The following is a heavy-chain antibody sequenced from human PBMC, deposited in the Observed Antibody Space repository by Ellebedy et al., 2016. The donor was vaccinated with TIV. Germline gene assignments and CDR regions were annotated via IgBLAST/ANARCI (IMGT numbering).Heavy chain of an antibody. CDR1: GYTFTGYY. CDR3: ARDGPGIAVAG. CDR2: INPNSGGT. Sequence: AASVTVSCKASGYTFTGYYMHWVRQAPGQGREWMGWINPNSGGTNYAQKFQGRVTMTRDTSISTAYMELSRLRSDDTAVYYCARDGPGIAVAGWGQGTLVTVSS. J-gene: IGHJ4*02. V-gene: IGHV1-2*02. D-gene: IGHD6-19*01.